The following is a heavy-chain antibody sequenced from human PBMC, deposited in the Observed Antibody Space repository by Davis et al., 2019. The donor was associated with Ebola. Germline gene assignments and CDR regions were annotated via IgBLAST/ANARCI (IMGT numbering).Heavy chain of an antibody. V-gene: IGHV3-30*03. D-gene: IGHD4-17*01. J-gene: IGHJ4*02. CDR1: GFTFSSYG. Sequence: GESLKISCAASGFTFSSYGMHWVRQAPGKGLEWVAVISYDGSNKYYADSVKGRFTISRDNSKNTLYLQMNSLRAEDTAVYYCARDLVTTPFDYWGQGTLVTVSS. CDR3: ARDLVTTPFDY. CDR2: ISYDGSNK.